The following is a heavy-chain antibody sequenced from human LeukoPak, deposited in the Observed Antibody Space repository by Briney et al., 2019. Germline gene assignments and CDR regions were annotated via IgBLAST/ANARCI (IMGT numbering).Heavy chain of an antibody. CDR3: AKDGRIVGAPFDY. CDR2: INSDGSST. J-gene: IGHJ4*02. V-gene: IGHV3-74*01. D-gene: IGHD1-26*01. CDR1: GFTFSSYW. Sequence: QPGGSLRLSCAASGFTFSSYWMHWVRQAPGKGLVWVSRINSDGSSTSYADSVKGRFTISRDNAKNSLYPQMNSLRAEDTAVYYCAKDGRIVGAPFDYWGQGTLVTVSS.